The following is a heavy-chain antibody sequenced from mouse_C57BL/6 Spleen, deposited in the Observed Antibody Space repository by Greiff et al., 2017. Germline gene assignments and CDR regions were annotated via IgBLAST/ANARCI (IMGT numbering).Heavy chain of an antibody. V-gene: IGHV1-18*01. Sequence: VQLQQSGPELVKPGASVKIPCKASGYTFTDYNMDWVKQSHGKSLEWIGDINPNNGGTIYNQKFKGKATLTVDKSSSTAYMELRSLTSEDTAVYYCAREGDGRAWFAYWGQGTLVTVSA. J-gene: IGHJ3*01. D-gene: IGHD2-3*01. CDR2: INPNNGGT. CDR3: AREGDGRAWFAY. CDR1: GYTFTDYN.